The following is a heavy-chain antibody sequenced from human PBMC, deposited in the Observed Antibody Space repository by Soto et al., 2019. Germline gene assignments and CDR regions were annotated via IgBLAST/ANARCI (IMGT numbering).Heavy chain of an antibody. V-gene: IGHV3-30*03. CDR2: ISQDGSVK. Sequence: QVQLVESGGGVVQPGRSLPVSWAASGNSISTYAMHWVRQAPGKGLEWVAVISQDGSVKYYADSVKGRFTISRDNPKNTLFLQMNSLGADDTAVYYCAGRQQNYYYYSRDVWGEGPTVAVSS. J-gene: IGHJ6*01. CDR1: GNSISTYA. CDR3: AGRQQNYYYYSRDV. D-gene: IGHD6-13*01.